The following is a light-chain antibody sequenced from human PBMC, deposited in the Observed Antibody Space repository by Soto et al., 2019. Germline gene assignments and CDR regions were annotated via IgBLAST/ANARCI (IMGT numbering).Light chain of an antibody. CDR3: QTWDTGISVV. V-gene: IGLV4-69*01. Sequence: QPVLTQSPSAAASLGASVKLTCTLSRGHSNYAIAWHQQQPEKGPRYLMTLNNDGSHSKGDGIPDRFSGSRSGAERYLTISSLQSEDESDYYCQTWDTGISVVFGGGTQLTVL. J-gene: IGLJ2*01. CDR2: LNNDGSH. CDR1: RGHSNYA.